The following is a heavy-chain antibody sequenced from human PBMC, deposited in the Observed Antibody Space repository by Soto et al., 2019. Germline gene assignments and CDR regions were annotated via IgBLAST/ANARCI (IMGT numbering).Heavy chain of an antibody. Sequence: SETLSLTCTVSGGSISSYYWSWIRQPAGKGLEWIGRIYTSGSTNYNPSLKSRVTMSVDTSKNQFSLKLSSVTAADTAVYYCARDRGGYYYDSSGYYYFDYWGQGTLVTVSS. CDR2: IYTSGST. CDR3: ARDRGGYYYDSSGYYYFDY. CDR1: GGSISSYY. D-gene: IGHD3-22*01. V-gene: IGHV4-4*07. J-gene: IGHJ4*02.